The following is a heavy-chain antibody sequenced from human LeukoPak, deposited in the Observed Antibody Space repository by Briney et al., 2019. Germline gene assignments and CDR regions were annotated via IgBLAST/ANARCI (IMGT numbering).Heavy chain of an antibody. V-gene: IGHV3-13*01. CDR2: IGTAGDT. CDR3: ARERLVVVAAIPAFDY. J-gene: IGHJ4*02. D-gene: IGHD2-15*01. Sequence: GGSLRLSCAASGFTFSSYDMHWVRQATGKGLEWVSAIGTAGDTYYPGSVKGRSTISRENAKNSLYLQMNSLRAGDTAVYYCARERLVVVAAIPAFDYWGQGTLVTVSS. CDR1: GFTFSSYD.